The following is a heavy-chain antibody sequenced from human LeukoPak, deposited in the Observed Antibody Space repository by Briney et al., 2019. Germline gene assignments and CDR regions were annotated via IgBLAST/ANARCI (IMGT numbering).Heavy chain of an antibody. CDR1: GGSFSGYY. V-gene: IGHV4-34*01. CDR3: ARDRTISGRYNWFDP. D-gene: IGHD3-10*01. CDR2: INHSGST. Sequence: SETLSLTCAVYGGSFSGYYWSWIRQPPGKGLEWIGEINHSGSTNYNPSLKSRVTISVDTSKNQFSLKLSSVTAADTAVYYCARDRTISGRYNWFDPWGQGTLVTVSS. J-gene: IGHJ5*02.